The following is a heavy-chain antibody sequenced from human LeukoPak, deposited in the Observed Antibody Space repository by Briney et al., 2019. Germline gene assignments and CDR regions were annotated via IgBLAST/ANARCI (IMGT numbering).Heavy chain of an antibody. CDR1: GGSSSGYY. CDR2: INHSGST. D-gene: IGHD6-13*01. J-gene: IGHJ4*02. Sequence: SETLSLTCAVYGGSSSGYYWSWIRQPPGKGLEWIGEINHSGSTNYNPSLKSRVTISVDTSKNQFSLKLSSVTAADTPVYYCARLNLRRSWYVFVLDYWGQGTLVTVSS. CDR3: ARLNLRRSWYVFVLDY. V-gene: IGHV4-34*01.